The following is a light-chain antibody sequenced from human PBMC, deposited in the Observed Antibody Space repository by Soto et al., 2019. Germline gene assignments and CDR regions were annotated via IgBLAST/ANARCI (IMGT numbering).Light chain of an antibody. CDR1: SSNIGATYD. Sequence: QSVLTQPPSVSGAPGQRVTISCTGSSSNIGATYDVHWYQQLPGTAPKLMIYQVTNRPSGVSNRFSGSRSGNTASLTISGLQAEDEADYYCSSYTDSSNYVFGTGTKVTVL. V-gene: IGLV1-40*01. CDR3: SSYTDSSNYV. J-gene: IGLJ1*01. CDR2: QVT.